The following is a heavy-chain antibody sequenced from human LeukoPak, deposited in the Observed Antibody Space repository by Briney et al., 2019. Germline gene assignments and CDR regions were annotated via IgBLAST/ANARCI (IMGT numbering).Heavy chain of an antibody. V-gene: IGHV5-51*01. Sequence: GESLKISCKGSGYSFTSYWIGWVRQMPGKGLEWMGIIYPGDSDTRYSPSFQGQVTISADKSISTAYLQWSSLKASDTAVYYCARRSTVTYYGMDVWGQGATVTVSS. J-gene: IGHJ6*02. D-gene: IGHD4-17*01. CDR2: IYPGDSDT. CDR3: ARRSTVTYYGMDV. CDR1: GYSFTSYW.